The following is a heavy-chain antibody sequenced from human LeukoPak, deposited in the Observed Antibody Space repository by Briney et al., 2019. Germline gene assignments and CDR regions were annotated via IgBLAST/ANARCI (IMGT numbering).Heavy chain of an antibody. CDR2: INPNSGGT. J-gene: IGHJ5*02. V-gene: IGHV1-2*02. CDR1: GYTFTGYY. CDR3: ARDQINDIVVVPAALSFDP. Sequence: ASVKVSCKASGYTFTGYYMHWVRQAPGQGLEWMGWINPNSGGTNYAQKFQGRVTMTRDTSISTAYMELSRLRSDDTAVYYCARDQINDIVVVPAALSFDPWGQGTLVTVSS. D-gene: IGHD2-2*01.